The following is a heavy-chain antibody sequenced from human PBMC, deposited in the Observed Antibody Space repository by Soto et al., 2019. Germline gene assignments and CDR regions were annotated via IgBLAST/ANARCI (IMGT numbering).Heavy chain of an antibody. CDR3: ARGGVFFYMDV. CDR1: GFTVRSNS. V-gene: IGHV3-66*01. D-gene: IGHD6-13*01. CDR2: IYSGGST. J-gene: IGHJ6*03. Sequence: WXSLRLSCAASGFTVRSNSMSWVRQAPGKGLEWVSVIYSGGSTYYADSVKGRFTISRDNSKNTLYLQMNSLRAEDTAVYYCARGGVFFYMDVWGKGTTVTVSS.